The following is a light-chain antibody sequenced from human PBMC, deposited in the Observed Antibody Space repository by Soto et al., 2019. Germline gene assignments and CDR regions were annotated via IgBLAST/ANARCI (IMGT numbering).Light chain of an antibody. J-gene: IGKJ1*01. CDR2: GAS. CDR3: QQYGSSPKT. V-gene: IGKV3-20*01. Sequence: EIVLTQSPDTLSLSPGERGTLSCRASQSVISDYVAWYQQKPGQAPRLLIYGASSRATGIPDRFSGSGSGTDFTLTINRLEPEDFAVYYCQQYGSSPKTFGQRTKVDIK. CDR1: QSVISDY.